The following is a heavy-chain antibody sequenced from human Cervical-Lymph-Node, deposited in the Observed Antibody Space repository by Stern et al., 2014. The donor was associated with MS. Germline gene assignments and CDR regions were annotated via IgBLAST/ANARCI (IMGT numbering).Heavy chain of an antibody. J-gene: IGHJ5*01. CDR2: IIPILGLA. D-gene: IGHD2-15*01. CDR3: ARGVVSNRAAATLHNLFDP. V-gene: IGHV1-69*09. Sequence: VQLVQSGAEVKKPGSSMNVSCKTSGGTFSSSYAIPWMRQAPGRGLEWMGRIIPILGLANYARKFQDRVNITADKSTGTTYMELISLRSEDTAVYYCARGVVSNRAAATLHNLFDPWGQGTLVTVSS. CDR1: GGTFSSSYA.